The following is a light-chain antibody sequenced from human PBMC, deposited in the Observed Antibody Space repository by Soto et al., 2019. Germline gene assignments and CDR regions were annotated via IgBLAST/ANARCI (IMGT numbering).Light chain of an antibody. J-gene: IGKJ1*01. CDR3: QQYNNWPRT. Sequence: DFVMTQSADSLAVALGERATITCKSSLSVLSTSNNQNYIAWYQQKPGQAPRLLIYGASTRATGIPARFSGSGSGTEFTLTINSLQSEDFAVYYCQQYNNWPRTFGQGTKVDIK. CDR1: LSVLSTSNNQNY. V-gene: IGKV4-1*01. CDR2: GAS.